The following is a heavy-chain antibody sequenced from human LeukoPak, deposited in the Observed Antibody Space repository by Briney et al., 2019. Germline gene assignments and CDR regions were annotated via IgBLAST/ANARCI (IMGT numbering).Heavy chain of an antibody. J-gene: IGHJ4*02. CDR2: ISGSGGSP. CDR1: GFTFSNYA. CDR3: AKDRVGRASDFDY. D-gene: IGHD1-26*01. Sequence: GGSLRLSCAASGFTFSNYAMSWVRQAQRKGLEWVSDISGSGGSPYYADSVKGRFTISRDNSKNTLYLQMNSLRVENTAVYYCAKDRVGRASDFDYWGQGTLVTVSS. V-gene: IGHV3-23*01.